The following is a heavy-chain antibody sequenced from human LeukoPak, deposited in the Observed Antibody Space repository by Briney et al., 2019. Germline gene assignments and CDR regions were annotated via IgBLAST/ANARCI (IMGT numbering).Heavy chain of an antibody. J-gene: IGHJ4*02. CDR2: IYTSGST. CDR1: GDSISSYY. CDR3: ARDRYYYDSSGYSTFDY. V-gene: IGHV4-4*07. Sequence: PSETLSLTCTVSGDSISSYYWSWIRQPAGKGLEWIGRIYTSGSTNYNPSLKSRVTMSVDTSKNQFSLKLSSVTAADTAVYYCARDRYYYDSSGYSTFDYWGQGTLVTVSS. D-gene: IGHD3-22*01.